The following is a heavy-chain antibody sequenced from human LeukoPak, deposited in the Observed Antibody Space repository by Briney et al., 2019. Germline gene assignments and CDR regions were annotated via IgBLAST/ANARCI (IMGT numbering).Heavy chain of an antibody. V-gene: IGHV4-34*01. CDR3: ARVKRVVPAFFYYYYMDV. CDR1: GGSFSGYY. CDR2: INHSGST. D-gene: IGHD2-2*01. Sequence: PSETLSLTCAVYGGSFSGYYWSWIRQPPGKGLEWIGEINHSGSTNYNPSLKSRVTISVDTSKNQFSLKLSSVTAADTAVYYCARVKRVVPAFFYYYYMDVWGKGATATVSS. J-gene: IGHJ6*03.